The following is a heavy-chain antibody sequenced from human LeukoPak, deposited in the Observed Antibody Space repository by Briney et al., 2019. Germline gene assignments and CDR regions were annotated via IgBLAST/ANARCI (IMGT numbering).Heavy chain of an antibody. J-gene: IGHJ6*03. D-gene: IGHD3-22*01. CDR3: ALTYYYDSSGYYMDV. CDR1: GYTFTSYG. Sequence: ASVKVSCKASGYTFTSYGISWVRQAPGQGLEWMGWISAYNGNTNYAQKLQGRVTMTTDTSTSTAYMELRSLRSDDTAVYYCALTYYYDSSGYYMDVWGKGTTVTVSS. CDR2: ISAYNGNT. V-gene: IGHV1-18*01.